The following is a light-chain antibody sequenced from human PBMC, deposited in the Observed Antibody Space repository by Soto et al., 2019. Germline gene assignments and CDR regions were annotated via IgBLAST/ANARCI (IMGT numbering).Light chain of an antibody. CDR3: QQYGYSPET. Sequence: EMVLTQSPGTLSFSRAEIATLSFRAGQGVSSSYFAWYQQKPGQAPRLLIYGTSSRATGIPDRFSGSGSGTDFSLTISRLEPEDFAVYYCQQYGYSPETFGQGTKVDIK. CDR2: GTS. CDR1: QGVSSSY. J-gene: IGKJ1*01. V-gene: IGKV3-20*01.